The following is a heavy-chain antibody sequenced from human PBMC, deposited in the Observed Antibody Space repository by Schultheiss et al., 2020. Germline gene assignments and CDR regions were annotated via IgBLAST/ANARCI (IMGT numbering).Heavy chain of an antibody. J-gene: IGHJ4*02. Sequence: GGSLRLSCAASGFTFSDYYMSWIRQAPGKGLEWVSYISSSGSTIYYADSVKGRFTISRDNAKNSLYLQMNSLRAEDTAVYYCARMSSRYYYDSSDWGYFDYWGQGTRVTVSS. V-gene: IGHV3-11*01. D-gene: IGHD3-22*01. CDR3: ARMSSRYYYDSSDWGYFDY. CDR1: GFTFSDYY. CDR2: ISSSGSTI.